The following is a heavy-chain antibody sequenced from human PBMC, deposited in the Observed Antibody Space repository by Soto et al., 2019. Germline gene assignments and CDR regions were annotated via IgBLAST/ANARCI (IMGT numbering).Heavy chain of an antibody. D-gene: IGHD3-9*01. CDR1: GFTFSSYA. V-gene: IGHV3-23*01. CDR3: AKVDDILTGYYNNYFDY. Sequence: GGSLRLSCAASGFTFSSYAMSWVRQAPGKGLEWVSAISGSGGSTYYADSVKGRFTISRDNSKNTLYLQMNSLRAEDTAVYYCAKVDDILTGYYNNYFDYWGQGTLVTVSS. CDR2: ISGSGGST. J-gene: IGHJ4*02.